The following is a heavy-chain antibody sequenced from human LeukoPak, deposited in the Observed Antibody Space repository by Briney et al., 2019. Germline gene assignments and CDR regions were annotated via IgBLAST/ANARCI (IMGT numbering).Heavy chain of an antibody. CDR3: ARDVGCNDY. CDR2: IKQDGSEK. D-gene: IGHD2-15*01. V-gene: IGHV3-7*05. CDR1: GFTFSNYW. Sequence: PGGSLRLSCAASGFTFSNYWMSWIRQAPGKGLEWVANIKQDGSEKYYVESVKGRFTISRGNAKNSLYLQMNSLRDEDTAVYYCARDVGCNDYWGQGTLVTVSS. J-gene: IGHJ4*02.